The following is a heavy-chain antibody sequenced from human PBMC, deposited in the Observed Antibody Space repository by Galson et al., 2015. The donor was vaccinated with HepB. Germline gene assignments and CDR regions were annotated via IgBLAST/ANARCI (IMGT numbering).Heavy chain of an antibody. CDR3: ARGPFRGVTRIRAFDF. V-gene: IGHV4-34*01. Sequence: LSLTCAVYGGSFHGYYWSWIRQPPGKGLEWIGEINHSRNTNYNPSLKSRVTISVDTSKNQFSLKLSSVTAADTAVYFCARGPFRGVTRIRAFDFWGQGTMVTVSS. J-gene: IGHJ3*01. CDR2: INHSRNT. D-gene: IGHD3-10*01. CDR1: GGSFHGYY.